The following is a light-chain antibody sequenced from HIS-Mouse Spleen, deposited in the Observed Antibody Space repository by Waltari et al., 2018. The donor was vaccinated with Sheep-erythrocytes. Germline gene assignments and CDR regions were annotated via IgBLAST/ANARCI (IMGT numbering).Light chain of an antibody. CDR2: SNN. J-gene: IGLJ3*02. Sequence: QSVLTQPPSASWTPGQRVTISCSGSSSNIGSNTVNWYQQLPGTAPKLLIYSNNQRPSGVPARFSGSKSGTSASLAISGLQSEDEADYYCAAWDDSLNGPVFGGGTKLTVL. V-gene: IGLV1-44*01. CDR1: SSNIGSNT. CDR3: AAWDDSLNGPV.